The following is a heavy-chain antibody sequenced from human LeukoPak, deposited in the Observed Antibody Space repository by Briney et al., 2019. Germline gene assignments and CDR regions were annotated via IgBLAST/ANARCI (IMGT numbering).Heavy chain of an antibody. CDR2: IYYSGSN. CDR1: ACSISSSSYY. D-gene: IGHD1-26*01. J-gene: IGHJ4*02. V-gene: IGHV4-39*06. Sequence: PSETLSFTCTVYACSISSSSYYWGWIRQPPGKRLEWIGSIYYSGSNYYNPFLKSRVTISVDTSKNQFTLKLRSVAVADSAVYYCAREASGGDYWGQGNLVTVSS. CDR3: AREASGGDY.